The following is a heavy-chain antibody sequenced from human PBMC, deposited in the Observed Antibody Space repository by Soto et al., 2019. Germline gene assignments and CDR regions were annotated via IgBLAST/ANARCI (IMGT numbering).Heavy chain of an antibody. CDR1: GGSVTTSDYS. J-gene: IGHJ3*01. CDR2: VYYSGST. D-gene: IGHD6-13*01. V-gene: IGHV4-39*01. Sequence: QLQLQESGPGLVKSSETLSLTCTVSGGSVTTSDYSWGWIRQPPGKGLEWIGSVYYSGSTHYNPSLESRVTLSVDTSKNQFSVKLTSVTAADTAVYYCARQWGNWYWAFNVWGQGTMVTVSS. CDR3: ARQWGNWYWAFNV.